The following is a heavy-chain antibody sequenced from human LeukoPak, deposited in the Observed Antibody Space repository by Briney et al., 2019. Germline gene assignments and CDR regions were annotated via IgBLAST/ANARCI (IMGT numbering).Heavy chain of an antibody. CDR1: GGSVSSYY. D-gene: IGHD3-10*01. Sequence: SETLSLTCTVSGGSVSSYYWSWIRQPPGKGLEWIGYIYYSGSTNYNPSLKSRVTISVDTSKNQFSLKLSSVTAADTAVYYCARGSMVRSIDPWGQGTLVTVSS. CDR3: ARGSMVRSIDP. V-gene: IGHV4-59*02. J-gene: IGHJ5*02. CDR2: IYYSGST.